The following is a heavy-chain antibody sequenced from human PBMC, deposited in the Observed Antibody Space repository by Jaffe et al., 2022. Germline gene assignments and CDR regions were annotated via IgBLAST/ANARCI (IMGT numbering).Heavy chain of an antibody. V-gene: IGHV3-7*01. D-gene: IGHD1-26*01. CDR3: ARDSVLTYGTVWDLFDN. CDR1: GFSLSGYW. J-gene: IGHJ4*02. CDR2: INHDGSLK. Sequence: EVQLVESGGGLVQPGESLRVSCAASGFSLSGYWMSWVRQAPGKGLEWVANINHDGSLKYYVGSVKGRFTISRDNAQNSLYLQMNSLRAEDTAVYYCARDSVLTYGTVWDLFDNWGQGTLVTVSS.